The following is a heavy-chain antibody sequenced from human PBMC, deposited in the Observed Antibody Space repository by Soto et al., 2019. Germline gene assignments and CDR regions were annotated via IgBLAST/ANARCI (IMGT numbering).Heavy chain of an antibody. CDR3: ARVTAVGCDFWICYYSFAFDI. V-gene: IGHV1-8*01. D-gene: IGHD3-3*01. CDR2: MNPNSGNT. J-gene: IGHJ3*02. CDR1: GYTFTSYD. Sequence: GASVKVSCKASGYTFTSYDINWVRQATGQGLEWMGWMNPNSGNTGYAQKFQGRVTMTRNTSISTAYMELSSLRSEDTAVYYCARVTAVGCDFWICYYSFAFDIWGKGTMVTVSS.